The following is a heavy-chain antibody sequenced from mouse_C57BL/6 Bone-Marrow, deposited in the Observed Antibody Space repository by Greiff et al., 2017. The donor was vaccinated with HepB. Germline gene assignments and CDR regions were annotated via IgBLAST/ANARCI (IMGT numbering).Heavy chain of an antibody. CDR2: ISSGGDYI. CDR1: GFTFSSYA. V-gene: IGHV5-9-1*02. CDR3: TRDGYTRDYYAMDY. J-gene: IGHJ4*01. Sequence: EVKLVESGEGLVKPGGSLKLSCAASGFTFSSYAMSWVRQTPEKRLEWVAYISSGGDYIYYADTVKCRFTISRDNARNTLYLQMSSLKSEDTAMYYCTRDGYTRDYYAMDYWGQGTSVTVSS. D-gene: IGHD1-2*01.